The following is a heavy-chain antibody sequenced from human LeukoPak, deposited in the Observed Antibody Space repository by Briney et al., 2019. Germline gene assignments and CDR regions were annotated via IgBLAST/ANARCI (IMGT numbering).Heavy chain of an antibody. CDR3: ARDKNAYRGQGLFDY. V-gene: IGHV3-66*01. D-gene: IGHD3-10*01. CDR1: GFTVSSNY. Sequence: GGSLRLSCAASGFTVSSNYMSWVRQAPGKGLEWVSVIYSGGSTYYADSVKGRFSISRDKSKNTLYLQMNSLRAEDTAVYYCARDKNAYRGQGLFDYWGQGTLVTVSS. J-gene: IGHJ4*02. CDR2: IYSGGST.